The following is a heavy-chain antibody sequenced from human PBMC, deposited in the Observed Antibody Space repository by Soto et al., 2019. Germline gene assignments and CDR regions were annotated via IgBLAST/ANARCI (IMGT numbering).Heavy chain of an antibody. D-gene: IGHD3-10*01. CDR2: ISYDGSNK. V-gene: IGHV3-30*03. J-gene: IGHJ4*02. CDR1: GFPFSSYG. Sequence: QVQLVESGGGVVQPGRSLRLSCAASGFPFSSYGMHWVREAPGKGLEWVAVISYDGSNKYYADSVKGRFTISRDNSASTLYLQMNSLRPKDTALYYCVGGQYYFDYRGQGTLVTVSP. CDR3: VGGQYYFDY.